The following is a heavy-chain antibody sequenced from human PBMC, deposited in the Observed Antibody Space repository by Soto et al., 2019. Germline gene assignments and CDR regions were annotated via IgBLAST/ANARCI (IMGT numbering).Heavy chain of an antibody. CDR3: ARAPTRGYTAVFGLYYYGMDV. J-gene: IGHJ6*02. V-gene: IGHV4-34*02. Sequence: QVQLQQWGAGLVKPSETLSLTCAVYGGTFSGNYWSWIRQPPGKGLQWIGEIKHSGITNHNPSLKSRVTMSVDTSKNQFSLKLSSVTAADTAVYYCARAPTRGYTAVFGLYYYGMDVWGQGTTVTVSS. D-gene: IGHD1-1*01. CDR1: GGTFSGNY. CDR2: IKHSGIT.